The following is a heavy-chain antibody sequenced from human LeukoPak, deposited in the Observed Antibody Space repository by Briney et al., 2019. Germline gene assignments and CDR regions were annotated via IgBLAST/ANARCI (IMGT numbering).Heavy chain of an antibody. CDR3: ARLRLVRLFDP. D-gene: IGHD6-19*01. J-gene: IGHJ5*02. CDR2: IYYSGST. Sequence: SETLSLTCTVSGSAISSSSYYWGGIRQPPGKGLEWIGSIYYSGSTYYNPSLKSRVTISVDTSKNQFSLKLSSVTAADTAVYYCARLRLVRLFDPWGQGTLVTVSS. V-gene: IGHV4-39*01. CDR1: GSAISSSSYY.